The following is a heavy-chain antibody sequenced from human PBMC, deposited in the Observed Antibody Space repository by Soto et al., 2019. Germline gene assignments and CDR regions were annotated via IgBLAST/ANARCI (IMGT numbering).Heavy chain of an antibody. CDR3: ARASWSYYDFDH. CDR1: GFTFSNYD. CDR2: IGTAGDT. V-gene: IGHV3-13*04. Sequence: EVQLVESGGGVVQPGGSLRLSCAASGFTFSNYDMHWVRQATGKGLEWVSAIGTAGDTYYPGSVTVRFTISRENAKNSLYLQMNSLRAGDTAVYYCARASWSYYDFDHWGQGTLVTVPS. D-gene: IGHD1-26*01. J-gene: IGHJ4*02.